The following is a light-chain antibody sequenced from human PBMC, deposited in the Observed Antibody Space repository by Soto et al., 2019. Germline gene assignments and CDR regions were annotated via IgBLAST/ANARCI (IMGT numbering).Light chain of an antibody. Sequence: DVVMTQSPLSLPVTLGQPASISCRSSQSLIHSDGNTYLNWFQQRPGQSPRRLIYEVSDRDSGVPDKFSGSGSGTDFTLKISRVEAEDVGVYYCMQGTHWPCTFDQGTEVEIK. J-gene: IGKJ1*01. V-gene: IGKV2-30*02. CDR1: QSLIHSDGNTY. CDR2: EVS. CDR3: MQGTHWPCT.